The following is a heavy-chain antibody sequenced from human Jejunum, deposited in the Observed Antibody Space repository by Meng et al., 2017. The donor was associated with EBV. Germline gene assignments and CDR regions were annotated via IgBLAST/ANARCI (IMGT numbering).Heavy chain of an antibody. V-gene: IGHV6-1*01. D-gene: IGHD1-1*01. J-gene: IGHJ4*02. Sequence: QVQLQQSGPGLVKRSQILPFSCAISGNSVSSNSAVWNWIRQSPSRGLEWLGRKYYRSKWYNEYAPSVESRITINQDTSKNQFSLQLNSVTPEDTAVYYCARDYQDLERFDYWGQGTLVTVSS. CDR3: ARDYQDLERFDY. CDR1: GNSVSSNSAV. CDR2: KYYRSKWYN.